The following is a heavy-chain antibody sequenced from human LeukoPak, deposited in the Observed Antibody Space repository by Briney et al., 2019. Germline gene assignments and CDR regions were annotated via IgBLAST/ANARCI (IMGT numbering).Heavy chain of an antibody. J-gene: IGHJ6*03. CDR1: GFAFSTYG. CDR3: AKDGGTHGEYYSYYMDV. V-gene: IGHV3-30*02. Sequence: PGGSLRLSCAASGFAFSTYGMHWVRQAPGKGLERVAFIRYDGSNKYADSVKGRFTISRDNSKNTLFLQMNSLRAEDTAVYYCAKDGGTHGEYYSYYMDVWGKGTTVTVSS. CDR2: IRYDGSNK. D-gene: IGHD2-15*01.